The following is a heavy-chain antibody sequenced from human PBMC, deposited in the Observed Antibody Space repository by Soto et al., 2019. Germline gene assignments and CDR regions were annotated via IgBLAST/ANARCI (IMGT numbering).Heavy chain of an antibody. Sequence: ASVKVSCKASGYTFTGYYMHWVRQAPGQGLEWMGWINPNSGGTNYAQKFQGWVTMTRDTSISTAYMELSRLRSDDTAVYYCASAITYCGGDCYPSAFDIWGQGTMVTVSS. V-gene: IGHV1-2*04. D-gene: IGHD2-21*02. CDR2: INPNSGGT. J-gene: IGHJ3*02. CDR3: ASAITYCGGDCYPSAFDI. CDR1: GYTFTGYY.